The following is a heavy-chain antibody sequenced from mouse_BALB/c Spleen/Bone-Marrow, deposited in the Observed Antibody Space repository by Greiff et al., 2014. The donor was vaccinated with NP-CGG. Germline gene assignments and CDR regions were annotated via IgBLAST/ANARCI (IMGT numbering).Heavy chain of an antibody. J-gene: IGHJ4*01. V-gene: IGHV5-4*02. Sequence: EVQLVESGGGLVKPGGSLKLSCAASGFTFSDFYMFWFRQTPEKRLEWVATISDGGTYTYYPDSVKGRFTISRDNAKNSLYLQMSSLKSEDTAIYYCARSGERYGAMDYWGQGTSVTVSS. D-gene: IGHD1-1*02. CDR3: ARSGERYGAMDY. CDR2: ISDGGTYT. CDR1: GFTFSDFY.